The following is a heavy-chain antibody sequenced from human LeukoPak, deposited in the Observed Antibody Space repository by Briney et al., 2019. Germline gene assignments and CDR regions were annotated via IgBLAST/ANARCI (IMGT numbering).Heavy chain of an antibody. V-gene: IGHV4-38-2*01. Sequence: SETLSLTCAVSGYSISSGYYWGWIRQPPGKGLEWIGSIYHSGSTYYNPSLKSRVTISVDTSKNQFSLKLSSVTAADTAVYYCARSRYDFWSGDGGDAFDIWGQGTMVTVSS. CDR1: GYSISSGYY. D-gene: IGHD3-3*01. J-gene: IGHJ3*02. CDR3: ARSRYDFWSGDGGDAFDI. CDR2: IYHSGST.